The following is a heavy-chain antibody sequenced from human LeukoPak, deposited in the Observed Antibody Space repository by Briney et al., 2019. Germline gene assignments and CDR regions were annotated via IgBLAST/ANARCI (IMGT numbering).Heavy chain of an antibody. CDR3: VSGSLQSGYNFDY. D-gene: IGHD3-3*01. J-gene: IGHJ4*02. CDR2: INSGGSGT. CDR1: GFNFASNW. Sequence: GGSLRLSCAASGFNFASNWMHWVRQTPGKGLMWVSRINSGGSGTSYADSVEGRFTISRDNAKNTLYLQMNSLRAEDTAVYYCVSGSLQSGYNFDYWGQGALVTVS. V-gene: IGHV3-74*01.